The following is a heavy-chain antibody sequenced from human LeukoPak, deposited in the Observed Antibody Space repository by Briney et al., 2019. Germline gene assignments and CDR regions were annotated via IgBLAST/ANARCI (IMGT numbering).Heavy chain of an antibody. V-gene: IGHV3-30*04. Sequence: PGRSLRLSCAASGFTFSNYALHWVRQAPGKGLEWVAVISYDDTNKYYVDSVKGRFTISRDNSKNTLYLQMNSLRAEDTAVYYCARGIEVGSGYMDVWGKGTTVTISS. CDR1: GFTFSNYA. J-gene: IGHJ6*03. CDR2: ISYDDTNK. CDR3: ARGIEVGSGYMDV. D-gene: IGHD3-22*01.